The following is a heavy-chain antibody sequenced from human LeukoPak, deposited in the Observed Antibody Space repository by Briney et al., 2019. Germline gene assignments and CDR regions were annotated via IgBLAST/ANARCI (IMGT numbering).Heavy chain of an antibody. Sequence: SVKVSCKASGGTFSSYAISWVRQAPGQGLEWMGGIIPIFGTANYAQKFQGRVTITTDESTRTAYMELSSLRSEDTAVYYCARAFDGKGYYDSSGYYGFGAFDIWGQGTMVTVSS. CDR2: IIPIFGTA. CDR1: GGTFSSYA. D-gene: IGHD3-22*01. J-gene: IGHJ3*02. V-gene: IGHV1-69*05. CDR3: ARAFDGKGYYDSSGYYGFGAFDI.